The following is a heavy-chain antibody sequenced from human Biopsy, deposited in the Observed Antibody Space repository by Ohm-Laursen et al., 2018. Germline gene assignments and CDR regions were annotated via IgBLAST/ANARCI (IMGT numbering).Heavy chain of an antibody. CDR1: GFIFDDYA. Sequence: SLRLSCSASGFIFDDYAMHWVRQAPGKGLEWLSTISGSGATPYYADSVKGRFTISRDNSKNTLYLQMNSLRAEDTAVYYCARPNLREWELHNAFDIWGQGTMVTVSS. D-gene: IGHD1-26*01. CDR2: ISGSGATP. CDR3: ARPNLREWELHNAFDI. V-gene: IGHV3-23*01. J-gene: IGHJ3*02.